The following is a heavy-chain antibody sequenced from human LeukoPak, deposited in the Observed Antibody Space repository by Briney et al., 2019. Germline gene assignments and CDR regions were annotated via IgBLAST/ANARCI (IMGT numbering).Heavy chain of an antibody. CDR2: IYSGGST. D-gene: IGHD6-19*01. CDR3: ARVSIGWYHFDY. J-gene: IGHJ4*02. V-gene: IGHV3-66*01. CDR1: GFTVSSNY. Sequence: GGSLRLSCAASGFTVSSNYMSWVRQAPGKGLEWVSAIYSGGSTYYADSVKGRFTISRDNSKNTLYLQMNSLRAEDTAVYYCARVSIGWYHFDYWGQGVLVSVSS.